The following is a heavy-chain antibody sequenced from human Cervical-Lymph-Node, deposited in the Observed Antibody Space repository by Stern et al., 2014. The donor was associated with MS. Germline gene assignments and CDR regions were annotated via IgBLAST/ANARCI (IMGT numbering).Heavy chain of an antibody. D-gene: IGHD1-26*01. Sequence: QLQLQESGPGLVKPSETLSLTCTVSCASVTSGSYYWSWIRQPPGKGLEWIGYIYYSGNTNYNSSLKSRITMSLDTSKNQFSLRLSSVTAADTAVYYCARDWEDRWGHGFDPWGQGILVTVSS. J-gene: IGHJ5*02. V-gene: IGHV4-61*01. CDR3: ARDWEDRWGHGFDP. CDR2: IYYSGNT. CDR1: CASVTSGSYY.